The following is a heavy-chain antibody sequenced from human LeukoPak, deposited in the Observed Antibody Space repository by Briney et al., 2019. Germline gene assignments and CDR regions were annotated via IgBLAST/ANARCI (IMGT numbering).Heavy chain of an antibody. V-gene: IGHV4-34*01. CDR3: ARGRIAVAGTGSSWFDP. CDR2: INDSGST. J-gene: IGHJ5*02. Sequence: PSETLSLTCAVYGGSFSGYYWSWIRQPPGKGLEWIGEINDSGSTNYNPSLKSRVTISVDTSKNQFSLKLSSVTAADTAVYYCARGRIAVAGTGSSWFDPWGQGTLVTVSS. CDR1: GGSFSGYY. D-gene: IGHD6-19*01.